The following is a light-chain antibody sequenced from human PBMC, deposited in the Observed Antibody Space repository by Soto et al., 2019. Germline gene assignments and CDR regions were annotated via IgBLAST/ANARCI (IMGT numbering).Light chain of an antibody. CDR2: DAS. J-gene: IGKJ2*01. CDR3: QQYYSYSPYT. Sequence: DIQMTQSPSTLSASVGDRVTISCRASQSISSWLAWYQQKPGKAPKLLIYDASTLESGVPSRFSGSGSGTEYTLTISSLQHDDFATYYCQQYYSYSPYTFGQGTKLEIK. CDR1: QSISSW. V-gene: IGKV1-5*01.